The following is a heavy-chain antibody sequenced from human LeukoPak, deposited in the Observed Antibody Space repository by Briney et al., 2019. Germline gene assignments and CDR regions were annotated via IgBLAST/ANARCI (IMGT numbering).Heavy chain of an antibody. CDR1: GFTFSSYA. CDR3: AKDLSTVVDYYDSIPSHAFDI. D-gene: IGHD3-22*01. CDR2: ISGSGGST. J-gene: IGHJ3*02. V-gene: IGHV3-23*01. Sequence: GGSLRLSCAASGFTFSSYAMSWVRQAPGKGLEWVSAISGSGGSTYYADSVKGRFTISRDNSKNTLYLQMNSLRAEDTAVYYCAKDLSTVVDYYDSIPSHAFDIWGQGTMVTVSS.